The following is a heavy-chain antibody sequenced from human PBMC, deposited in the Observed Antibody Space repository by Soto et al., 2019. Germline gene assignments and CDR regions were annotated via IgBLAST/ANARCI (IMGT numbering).Heavy chain of an antibody. CDR3: AKGTEIVVIVVLGMDV. V-gene: IGHV3-23*01. D-gene: IGHD3-22*01. Sequence: GGSLRLSCAASGFTFSSYAMSWVRQAPGKGLEWVSAISGSGGSTYYADSVKGRFTISRDNSKNTLYLQMNSLRAEDTAVYYCAKGTEIVVIVVLGMDVWGQGTTVTVSS. J-gene: IGHJ6*02. CDR1: GFTFSSYA. CDR2: ISGSGGST.